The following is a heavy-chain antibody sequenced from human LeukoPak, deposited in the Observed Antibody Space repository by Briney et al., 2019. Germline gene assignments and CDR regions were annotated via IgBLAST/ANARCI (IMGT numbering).Heavy chain of an antibody. J-gene: IGHJ4*02. D-gene: IGHD5-24*01. CDR1: GFPFSSYW. CDR3: TRVGYIDEGIDY. Sequence: GGSLRLSCVASGFPFSSYWMTWVRQAPGKGLEWVANKKQDGSKKSYVDSVKGRFTISRDNAKNSLYLQMNSLRAEDTAIYYCTRVGYIDEGIDYWGQGTLVTVSS. V-gene: IGHV3-7*04. CDR2: KKQDGSKK.